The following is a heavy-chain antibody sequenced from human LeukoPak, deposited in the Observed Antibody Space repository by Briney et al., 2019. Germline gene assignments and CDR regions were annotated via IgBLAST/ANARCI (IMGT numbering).Heavy chain of an antibody. CDR3: ARGVLTQPLIYY. CDR1: GFTFSSYS. Sequence: GGSLRLSCAASGFTFSSYSMNWVRQAPGKGLEWVSSISSSSSYIYYADSVKGRFTISRDNAKNSLYQQMNSLRAEDTAVYYCARGVLTQPLIYYWGQGTLVTVSS. J-gene: IGHJ4*02. CDR2: ISSSSSYI. V-gene: IGHV3-21*01. D-gene: IGHD4/OR15-4a*01.